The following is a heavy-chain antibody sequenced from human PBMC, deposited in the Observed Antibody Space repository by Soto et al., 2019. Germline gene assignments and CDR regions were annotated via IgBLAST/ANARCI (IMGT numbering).Heavy chain of an antibody. CDR3: ARGSGASIGGPRQKYKYDYLRNV. CDR1: GGTISIGDFS. J-gene: IGHJ6*02. V-gene: IGHV4-30-2*01. D-gene: IGHD5-12*01. Sequence: SETLSLTCAVSGGTISIGDFSLSWVRRPPGKGLEWIGYIYYSGSTYYNPSLQSRVTISVDRSNNQFSLRLRSVTAADTAVYSCARGSGASIGGPRQKYKYDYLRNVWSQGNRGAV. CDR2: IYYSGST.